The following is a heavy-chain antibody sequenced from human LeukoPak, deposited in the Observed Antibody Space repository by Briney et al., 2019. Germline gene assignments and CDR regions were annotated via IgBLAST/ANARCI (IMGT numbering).Heavy chain of an antibody. Sequence: SETLSLTCTVSGGSISNYYWTWIRQPPGKGLEWIGYIYYTGSTNYNPSLRSRVTISVDTSKNQFSLKLSSVTAADTAVYYCARLFRSGSYYTSLDYWGQGTLVTVSS. V-gene: IGHV4-59*08. CDR1: GGSISNYY. CDR2: IYYTGST. D-gene: IGHD3-10*01. CDR3: ARLFRSGSYYTSLDY. J-gene: IGHJ4*02.